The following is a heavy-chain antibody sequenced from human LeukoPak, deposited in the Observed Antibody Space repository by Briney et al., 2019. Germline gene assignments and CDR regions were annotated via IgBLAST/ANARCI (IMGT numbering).Heavy chain of an antibody. J-gene: IGHJ2*01. D-gene: IGHD4-23*01. CDR1: GFTFDDYT. CDR3: AKDGDYVGNSINWYFDL. Sequence: GGSLRLSCAASGFTFDDYTMHWVRQAPGKGLEWVSLISRDGGSTYYADSVKGRFTISRDNSKNSLYLQMNSLRTEDTALYYCAKDGDYVGNSINWYFDLWGRGTLVTVSS. CDR2: ISRDGGST. V-gene: IGHV3-43*01.